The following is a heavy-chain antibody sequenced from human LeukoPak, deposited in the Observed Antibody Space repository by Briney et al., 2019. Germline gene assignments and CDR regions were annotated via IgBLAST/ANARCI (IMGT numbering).Heavy chain of an antibody. CDR3: ATSSPSDY. CDR2: IIPILGIA. CDR1: GYTFTSYD. Sequence: SVKVSCKASGYTFTSYDINWVRQATGQGLEWMGRIIPILGIANYAQKFQGRVTITADKSTSTAYMELSSLRSEDTAVYYCATSSPSDYWGQGTLVTVSS. J-gene: IGHJ4*02. D-gene: IGHD6-6*01. V-gene: IGHV1-69*04.